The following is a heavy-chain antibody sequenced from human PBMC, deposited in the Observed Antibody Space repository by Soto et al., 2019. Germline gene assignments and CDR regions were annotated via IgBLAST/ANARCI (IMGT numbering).Heavy chain of an antibody. V-gene: IGHV1-24*01. J-gene: IGHJ4*02. D-gene: IGHD3-22*01. CDR3: ATGPMGYYYDSSGYFDY. CDR2: FDPEDGET. Sequence: ASVKVSCKVSGYTLTELSMHWVRQAPGKGLEWMGGFDPEDGETIYAQKFQGRVTMTEDTSTDTAYMELSSLRSEDTAVYYCATGPMGYYYDSSGYFDYWGQGTLVTVSS. CDR1: GYTLTELS.